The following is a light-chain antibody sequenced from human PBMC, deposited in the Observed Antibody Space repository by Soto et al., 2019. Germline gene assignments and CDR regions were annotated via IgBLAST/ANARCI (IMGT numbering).Light chain of an antibody. Sequence: QSALTQPASVSGSPGQSITISCTGTSSDVGSCNCVSWYQQHPGKAPTLMIYEVNKRPSGVSNRFSGSKSDNTASLTISGLQAEDEADYYCCSSVGSPNWVFGGGTKVTVL. CDR3: CSSVGSPNWV. CDR2: EVN. J-gene: IGLJ3*02. V-gene: IGLV2-23*02. CDR1: SSDVGSCNC.